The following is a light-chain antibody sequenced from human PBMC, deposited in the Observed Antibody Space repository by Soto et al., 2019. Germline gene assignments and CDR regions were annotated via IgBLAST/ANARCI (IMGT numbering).Light chain of an antibody. CDR3: QQYGSSPRT. CDR1: QSVSSNQ. V-gene: IGKV3-20*01. J-gene: IGKJ1*01. Sequence: EIVLTQSPGTLSLSPGEVATLSCKASQSVSSNQLAWYQQKPGQAPRLVIYGASSRATGIPDRFSGTGSGTDFTLTISRLEPVDFAVYYCQQYGSSPRTFGQGTTVEIK. CDR2: GAS.